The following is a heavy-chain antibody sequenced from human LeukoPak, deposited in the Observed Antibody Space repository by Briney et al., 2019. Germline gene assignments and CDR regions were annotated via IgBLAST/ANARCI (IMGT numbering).Heavy chain of an antibody. J-gene: IGHJ5*02. CDR1: GGSMSSGNYY. Sequence: PSQTLSLTCTVSGGSMSSGNYYWSWIRHPPGKGLEWIGRIDNSGSINYNPSLRSRVTISLDTSKNQFSLNLTSVTAADTAVYYCARGDWFDPWGQGTLVAVSS. CDR3: ARGDWFDP. CDR2: IDNSGSI. V-gene: IGHV4-61*02.